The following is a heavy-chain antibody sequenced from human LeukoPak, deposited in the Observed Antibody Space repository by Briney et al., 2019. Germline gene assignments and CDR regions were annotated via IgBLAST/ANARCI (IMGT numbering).Heavy chain of an antibody. J-gene: IGHJ6*03. V-gene: IGHV3-33*06. D-gene: IGHD2-21*01. CDR1: GFTFSSYG. CDR2: IWYDGSNK. CDR3: AKARGLRSPYYYYMDV. Sequence: PWGSLRLSCAASGFTFSSYGMHWVRQAPGEGLEWVAVIWYDGSNKYYADSVKGRFTISRDNSKNTLYLQMNSLTAEDTAVYYCAKARGLRSPYYYYMDVWGKGTTVTVSS.